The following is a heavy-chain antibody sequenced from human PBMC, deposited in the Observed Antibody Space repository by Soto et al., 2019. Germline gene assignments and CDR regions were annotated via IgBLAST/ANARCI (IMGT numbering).Heavy chain of an antibody. D-gene: IGHD2-15*01. CDR1: GFTFGDSY. CDR2: ISPGSRYP. Sequence: LRLSCAGSGFTFGDSYMSWIRQAPGKGLEWLSYISPGSRYPAYADSVKGRFTISRDNAKRSLYLQMMSLTAEDTAIYYCVRGGGGGLFDYWGQGALVTVSS. V-gene: IGHV3-11*06. CDR3: VRGGGGGLFDY. J-gene: IGHJ4*02.